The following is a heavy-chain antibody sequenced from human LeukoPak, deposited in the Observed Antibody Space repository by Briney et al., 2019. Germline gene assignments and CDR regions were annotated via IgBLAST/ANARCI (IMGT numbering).Heavy chain of an antibody. J-gene: IGHJ3*02. Sequence: ASVKVSCKASGYTFTGYYMHWVRQAPGQGLEWMGWINPNSGGTNYAQKFQGRVTMTRDTSISSAYMELSRLRSEDTAVYYCAAGTAWWSNAFDIWGQGTMVTVSS. V-gene: IGHV1-2*02. CDR2: INPNSGGT. D-gene: IGHD2-15*01. CDR1: GYTFTGYY. CDR3: AAGTAWWSNAFDI.